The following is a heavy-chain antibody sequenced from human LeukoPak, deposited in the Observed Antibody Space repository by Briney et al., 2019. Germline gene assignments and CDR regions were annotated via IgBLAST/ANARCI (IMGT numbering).Heavy chain of an antibody. CDR1: GGSISSYY. Sequence: SETLSLTCTVSGGSISSYYWSWIRQPPGKGLEWIGYIYYSGSTNYNPSLKSRVTISVDTSKNQFPLKLSSVTAADTAVYYCARTTPPYCGGDCYAPGAFDIWGQGTMVTVSS. CDR2: IYYSGST. CDR3: ARTTPPYCGGDCYAPGAFDI. J-gene: IGHJ3*02. D-gene: IGHD2-21*02. V-gene: IGHV4-59*01.